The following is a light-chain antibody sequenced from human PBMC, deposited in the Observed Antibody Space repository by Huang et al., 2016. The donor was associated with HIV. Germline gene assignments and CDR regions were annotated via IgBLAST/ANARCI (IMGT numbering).Light chain of an antibody. Sequence: EIVLTQSPGTLSLSPGERATLSCRASQSVTNSYLAWYQQKPGQAPRLVIYGASSRATGIPDRCSGGGSGTDVTLTISRLEPDDFVVYCCQRYGGSPRTVGQGTKLEIK. CDR2: GAS. V-gene: IGKV3-20*01. CDR3: QRYGGSPRT. J-gene: IGKJ2*01. CDR1: QSVTNSY.